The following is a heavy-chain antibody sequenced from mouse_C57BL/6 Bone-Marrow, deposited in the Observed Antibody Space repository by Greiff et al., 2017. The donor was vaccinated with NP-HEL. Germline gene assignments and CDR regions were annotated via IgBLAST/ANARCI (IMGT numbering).Heavy chain of an antibody. CDR2: IWGVGST. V-gene: IGHV2-6*01. Sequence: VKVVESGPGLVAPSQSLSITCTVSGFSLTSYGVDWVRQSPGKGLEWLGVIWGVGSTNYNSALKSRLSISKDNSKSQVFLKMNSLQTDDTAMYYCARLGSSYEGFAYWGQGTLVTVSA. CDR1: GFSLTSYG. J-gene: IGHJ3*01. CDR3: ARLGSSYEGFAY. D-gene: IGHD1-1*01.